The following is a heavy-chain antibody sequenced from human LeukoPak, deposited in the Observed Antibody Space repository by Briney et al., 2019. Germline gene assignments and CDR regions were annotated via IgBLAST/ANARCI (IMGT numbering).Heavy chain of an antibody. D-gene: IGHD5-24*01. CDR1: GFTFRNYW. V-gene: IGHV3-7*05. J-gene: IGHJ5*02. Sequence: PGGSLRLSCAASGFTFRNYWMIWVRQAPGKGLEWLGNTKGDGSEKRYADSVRGRFTISRDNAQTSLYLQMNSLRAEDTAVYYCARASDPWLQLTWGQGTLVTVSS. CDR2: TKGDGSEK. CDR3: ARASDPWLQLT.